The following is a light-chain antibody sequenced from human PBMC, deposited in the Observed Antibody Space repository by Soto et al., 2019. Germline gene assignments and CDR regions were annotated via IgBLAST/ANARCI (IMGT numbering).Light chain of an antibody. V-gene: IGLV2-8*01. CDR3: SSYAGSNGV. J-gene: IGLJ1*01. CDR1: SSDVGGYNY. CDR2: EVS. Sequence: QSALTQPPCASGSRGQSVTISCTGTSSDVGGYNYVSWYQQHPGKAPKLMIYEVSKRPSGVPDRFSGSKSGNTASLTVSGLQAEDEADYYCSSYAGSNGVFGTGTKVTVL.